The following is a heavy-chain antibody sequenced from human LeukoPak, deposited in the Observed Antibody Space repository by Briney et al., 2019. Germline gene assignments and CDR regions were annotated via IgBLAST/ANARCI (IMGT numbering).Heavy chain of an antibody. CDR2: IDPNSGAT. Sequence: ASVKVSCKASGGTFSSYGISWVRRAPGQGPEWMGWIDPNSGATNYAQKFQGRVSVSRDTSLTTVYMELSRLTSDDTAIYYCARSLGHCSGGNCYWGQGTLVTVSS. D-gene: IGHD2-15*01. V-gene: IGHV1-2*02. CDR3: ARSLGHCSGGNCY. J-gene: IGHJ4*02. CDR1: GGTFSSYG.